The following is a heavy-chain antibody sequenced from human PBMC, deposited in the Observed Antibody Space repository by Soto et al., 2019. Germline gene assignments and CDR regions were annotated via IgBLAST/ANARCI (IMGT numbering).Heavy chain of an antibody. Sequence: AASVKVSCKASGYTFTSYGISWVRQAPGQGLEWMGWISAYNGNTNYAQKLQGRVTMTTDTSTSTAYMELRSLRSDGRAMYFCARQPAGGVPAAIRLPDYWGQGTLVTVSS. CDR2: ISAYNGNT. CDR3: ARQPAGGVPAAIRLPDY. J-gene: IGHJ4*02. V-gene: IGHV1-18*01. D-gene: IGHD2-2*01. CDR1: GYTFTSYG.